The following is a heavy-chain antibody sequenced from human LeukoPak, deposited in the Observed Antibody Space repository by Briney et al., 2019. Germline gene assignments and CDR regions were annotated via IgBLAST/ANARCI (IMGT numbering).Heavy chain of an antibody. Sequence: PSETLSLTCAVYGGSFSGYYWSWIRQPPGKGLEWIGEINHSGSTNYNPSLKSRVTISVDTSKNQFSLKLSSVTAADTAVYYCARDDPRGGDYWGQGTLVTVSS. CDR3: ARDDPRGGDY. J-gene: IGHJ4*02. CDR2: INHSGST. CDR1: GGSFSGYY. V-gene: IGHV4-34*01. D-gene: IGHD1-1*01.